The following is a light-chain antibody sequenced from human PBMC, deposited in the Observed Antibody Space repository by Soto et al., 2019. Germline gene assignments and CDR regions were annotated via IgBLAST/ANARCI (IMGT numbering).Light chain of an antibody. Sequence: EIVLTQSPGTLSLSPGERATLSCGASQSISASYLAWYQQKPGQAPRLLIYGASRRATGIPDRFSAGGSGTDFTLTISRLEPEDFAVYYCQQYDSTPVTFGQGTKVEIK. J-gene: IGKJ2*01. CDR1: QSISASY. V-gene: IGKV3-20*01. CDR3: QQYDSTPVT. CDR2: GAS.